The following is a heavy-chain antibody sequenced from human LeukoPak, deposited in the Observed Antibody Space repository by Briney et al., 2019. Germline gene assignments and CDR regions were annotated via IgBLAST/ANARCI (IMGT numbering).Heavy chain of an antibody. Sequence: SETLSLTCTVSGGSISSYYWGWIRQPPGKGLEWIGYIYFSGSTNCNPSLKSRVTMSVDTSKNLFSLKLTSVTAADTAVYSCARLGYGRPPEYWGQGTLVIVSS. CDR1: GGSISSYY. J-gene: IGHJ4*02. D-gene: IGHD5-18*01. V-gene: IGHV4-59*01. CDR3: ARLGYGRPPEY. CDR2: IYFSGST.